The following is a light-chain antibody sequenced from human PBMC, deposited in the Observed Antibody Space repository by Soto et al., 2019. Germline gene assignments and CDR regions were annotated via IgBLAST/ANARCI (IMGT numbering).Light chain of an antibody. CDR1: QSVSSTY. J-gene: IGKJ1*01. V-gene: IGKV3-20*01. CDR3: QQYGSSRWT. Sequence: PGERATLSCRASQSVSSTYLAWYQQKPGQAPRPLIFATSSRATGTPDRFSGSGSGTDFTLTISRLEPEDFAVYYCQQYGSSRWTFGQGTKVEIK. CDR2: ATS.